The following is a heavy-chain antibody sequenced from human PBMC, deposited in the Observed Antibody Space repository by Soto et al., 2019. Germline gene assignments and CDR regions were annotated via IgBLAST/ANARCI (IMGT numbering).Heavy chain of an antibody. CDR3: ARGSLGSYWYFDL. D-gene: IGHD1-26*01. J-gene: IGHJ2*01. CDR2: IYYSGST. Sequence: QVQLQESGPGLVKPSQTLSLTCPVSGGSISSGHYYWSWIRQPPGKGLEWIGYIYYSGSTYYNPSLKSRVTISVDTSKNQFSLKLSSVTAADTAVYYCARGSLGSYWYFDLWGRGTLVTVSS. CDR1: GGSISSGHYY. V-gene: IGHV4-30-4*01.